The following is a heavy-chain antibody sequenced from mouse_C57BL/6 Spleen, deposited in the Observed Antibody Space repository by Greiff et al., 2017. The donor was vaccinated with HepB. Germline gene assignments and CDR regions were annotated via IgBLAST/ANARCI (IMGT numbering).Heavy chain of an antibody. CDR1: GYTFTDYN. V-gene: IGHV1-22*01. Sequence: VHVKQSGPELVKPGASVKMSCKASGYTFTDYNMHWVKQSHGKSLEWIGYINPNNGGTSYNQKFKGKATLTVNKSSSTAYMELRSLTSEDSAVYYCAREGGYYEFAYWGQGTLVTVSA. J-gene: IGHJ3*01. CDR2: INPNNGGT. CDR3: AREGGYYEFAY. D-gene: IGHD2-3*01.